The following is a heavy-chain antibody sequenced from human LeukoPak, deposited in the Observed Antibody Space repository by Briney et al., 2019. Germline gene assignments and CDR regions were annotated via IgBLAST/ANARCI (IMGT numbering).Heavy chain of an antibody. V-gene: IGHV1-8*01. CDR3: ARHTGVLPGDY. D-gene: IGHD5-18*01. J-gene: IGHJ4*02. CDR2: MNPNSGNA. CDR1: GYTFTAYD. Sequence: ASVKVSCKASGYTFTAYDINWVRQATGQGLEWMGWMNPNSGNAGYAQKFQGRVTMTRDISINTAYMELSGLRYEDTAVYYCARHTGVLPGDYWGQGTLVTVSS.